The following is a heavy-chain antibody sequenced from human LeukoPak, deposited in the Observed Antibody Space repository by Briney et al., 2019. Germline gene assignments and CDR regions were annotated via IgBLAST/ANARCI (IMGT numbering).Heavy chain of an antibody. J-gene: IGHJ4*02. CDR2: INAGNGNT. Sequence: GASVTVSCKASGYTFTSYAMHWVRQAPGQRLEWMGWINAGNGNTKYSQKFQGRVTITRDTSASTAYMELSSLKSEDTAVYYCARGLGRIAAAGGGYFDYWGQGTLVTVSS. CDR1: GYTFTSYA. CDR3: ARGLGRIAAAGGGYFDY. V-gene: IGHV1-3*01. D-gene: IGHD6-13*01.